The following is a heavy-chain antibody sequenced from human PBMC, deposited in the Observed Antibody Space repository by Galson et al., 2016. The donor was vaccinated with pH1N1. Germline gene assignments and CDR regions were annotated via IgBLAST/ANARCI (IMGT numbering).Heavy chain of an antibody. J-gene: IGHJ4*02. D-gene: IGHD1-26*01. CDR3: ATEDYYTSLY. CDR1: GFAFDDFA. V-gene: IGHV3-9*01. CDR2: ISWNSNSI. Sequence: SLRLSCAASGFAFDDFAMHWVRHVPGKGLEWVSGISWNSNSIDYVDSMKGRCTISRDNAENSLSLQMNSLRVEDTALYYCATEDYYTSLYWGQGILVTVSS.